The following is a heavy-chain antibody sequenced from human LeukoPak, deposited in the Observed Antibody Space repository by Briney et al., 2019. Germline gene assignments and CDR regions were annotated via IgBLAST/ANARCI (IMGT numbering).Heavy chain of an antibody. CDR1: GGSISSGAYY. D-gene: IGHD3-22*01. J-gene: IGHJ4*02. CDR3: ARVTSGYIGPLDY. CDR2: IYYSGST. Sequence: PSQTLSLTCTVSGGSISSGAYYWSWIRQHPGKGLEWIGSIYYSGSTYYNPSLKSRVTISIDTSKYQFSLKLSSVTAADTAVYYCARVTSGYIGPLDYWGQGTLVTVSS. V-gene: IGHV4-31*03.